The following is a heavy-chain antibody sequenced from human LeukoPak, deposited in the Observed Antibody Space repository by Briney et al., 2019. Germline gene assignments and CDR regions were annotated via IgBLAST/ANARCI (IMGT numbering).Heavy chain of an antibody. CDR3: ARDSGGAAARRYYYMDV. J-gene: IGHJ6*03. Sequence: SVKVSCKASGGTFSGYAISWVRQAPGQGLEWMGGIIPIFGTANYAQKFQGRVTITTDESMSTAYMELSSLRSEDTAVYYCARDSGGAAARRYYYMDVWGKGTTVTVSS. CDR2: IIPIFGTA. D-gene: IGHD6-25*01. V-gene: IGHV1-69*05. CDR1: GGTFSGYA.